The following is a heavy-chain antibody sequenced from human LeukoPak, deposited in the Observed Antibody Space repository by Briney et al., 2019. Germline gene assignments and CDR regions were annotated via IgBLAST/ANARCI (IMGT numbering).Heavy chain of an antibody. D-gene: IGHD6-13*01. V-gene: IGHV3-7*01. CDR3: VKLGISSSWSDY. Sequence: GGSLRLSCAVSGFTFSSYWMTWVRQVPGKGLEWVANINQGGSEKYYVDSVKGRFTISRDNAKNSLYLQMNSLRAEDTAVYYCVKLGISSSWSDYWGQGTLVTVSS. J-gene: IGHJ4*02. CDR1: GFTFSSYW. CDR2: INQGGSEK.